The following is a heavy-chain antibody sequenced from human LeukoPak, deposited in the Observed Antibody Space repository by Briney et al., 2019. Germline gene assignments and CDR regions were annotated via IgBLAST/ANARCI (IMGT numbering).Heavy chain of an antibody. V-gene: IGHV1-46*01. CDR2: INPSGGST. D-gene: IGHD3-22*01. J-gene: IGHJ4*02. CDR3: ARTYYDSTGDY. Sequence: APVKVSCKASGYTFTSYYMHWVRQAPGQGLEWMGIINPSGGSTSYAQKFQGRVTMTRDTSTSTVYMELSRLRSEDTAVYYCARTYYDSTGDYWGQGTLVTVSS. CDR1: GYTFTSYY.